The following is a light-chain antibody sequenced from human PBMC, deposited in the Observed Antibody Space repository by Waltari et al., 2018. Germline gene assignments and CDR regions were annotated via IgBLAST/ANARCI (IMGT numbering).Light chain of an antibody. J-gene: IGKJ2*01. V-gene: IGKV3-11*01. CDR1: QGVSRY. CDR2: DAS. CDR3: QQRSNWPPVHT. Sequence: EIVLTQSPATLSLSPGERATLSCRASQGVSRYLAWYHQKPGQGPRLLIYDASNRATGIPARLSGRGSGTEFTLTISSLEPEDFAVYYCQQRSNWPPVHTFGQGTKLEIK.